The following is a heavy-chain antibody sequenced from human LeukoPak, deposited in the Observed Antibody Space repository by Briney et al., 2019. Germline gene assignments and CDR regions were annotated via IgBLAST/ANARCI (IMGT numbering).Heavy chain of an antibody. Sequence: GGSLRLSCAASGFTFDDYAMHWVRQAPGKGLEWVSGISWNSGSIGYADSVKGRFTISRDNAKNSLYLQMNSLRAEDTALYYCAKSLRARNYDYYMDVWGKGTTVTVSS. CDR3: AKSLRARNYDYYMDV. V-gene: IGHV3-9*01. D-gene: IGHD3-10*01. CDR2: ISWNSGSI. J-gene: IGHJ6*03. CDR1: GFTFDDYA.